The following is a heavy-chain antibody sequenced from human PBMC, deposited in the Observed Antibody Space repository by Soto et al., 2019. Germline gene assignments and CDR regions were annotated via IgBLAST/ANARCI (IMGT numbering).Heavy chain of an antibody. V-gene: IGHV4-39*01. J-gene: IGHJ4*02. CDR2: IFYSGST. CDR1: GGSISSSSYY. Sequence: SETLSFTCTVSGGSISSSSYYWGWIRQPPGKGLEWIGSIFYSGSTYYNPSLKSRVTISVDTSKNQFSLKLSSVTAADTAVYYCARLYSNSYFDYWGQGTLVTSPQ. D-gene: IGHD4-4*01. CDR3: ARLYSNSYFDY.